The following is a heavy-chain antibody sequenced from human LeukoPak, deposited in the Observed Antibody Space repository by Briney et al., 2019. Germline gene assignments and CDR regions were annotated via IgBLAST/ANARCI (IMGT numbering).Heavy chain of an antibody. D-gene: IGHD1-1*01. Sequence: GGSLRLSCAASGFTFSSYGMHWVRQAPGKGLEWVAVIWYDGSDKYYADSVKGRFTISRDNSKNTLYLQMNSLRAEDTAVYYCVRVAGTDATFDYWGQGTLVTVYS. V-gene: IGHV3-33*01. J-gene: IGHJ4*02. CDR1: GFTFSSYG. CDR3: VRVAGTDATFDY. CDR2: IWYDGSDK.